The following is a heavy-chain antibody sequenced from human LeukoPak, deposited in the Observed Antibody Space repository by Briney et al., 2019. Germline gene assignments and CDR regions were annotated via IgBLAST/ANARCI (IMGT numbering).Heavy chain of an antibody. Sequence: GGCLRLSCAGSGFTFSSYVMSWVRQGPGKGLEWVAAITGSSDSTYHADSVKGRFTISRDNSKNTLFLQMNSLGAEDTAIYYCAKGSANARPYYFDYWGQGTLVTVSS. D-gene: IGHD2-15*01. CDR3: AKGSANARPYYFDY. CDR2: ITGSSDST. J-gene: IGHJ4*02. CDR1: GFTFSSYV. V-gene: IGHV3-23*01.